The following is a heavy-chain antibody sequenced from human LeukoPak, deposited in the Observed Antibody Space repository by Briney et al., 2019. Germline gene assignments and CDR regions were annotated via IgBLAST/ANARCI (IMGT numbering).Heavy chain of an antibody. CDR2: IYTSGST. V-gene: IGHV4-4*07. CDR3: ARGFTIFGVVIIGEAFDI. J-gene: IGHJ3*02. CDR1: GGSISSYY. Sequence: SETLSLTCTVSGGSISSYYWSWIRQPAGKGLEWIGRIYTSGSTNYNPSLKSRVTMSVDTSKNQFSLKLSSVTAADTAVYCCARGFTIFGVVIIGEAFDIWGQGTMVTVSS. D-gene: IGHD3-3*01.